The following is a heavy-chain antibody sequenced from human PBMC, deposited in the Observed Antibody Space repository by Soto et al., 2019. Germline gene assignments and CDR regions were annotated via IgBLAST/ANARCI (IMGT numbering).Heavy chain of an antibody. CDR1: GGSISSSSYY. Sequence: SETLSLTCIVSGGSISSSSYYWGWIRQPPGKGLEWIGSIYYSGSTYYNPSLKSRVTISVDTSKNQFSLKLSSVTAADKAVYYCARGEYFDWLPYFDYWGKGPLVTVSS. V-gene: IGHV4-39*01. J-gene: IGHJ4*02. CDR2: IYYSGST. D-gene: IGHD3-9*01. CDR3: ARGEYFDWLPYFDY.